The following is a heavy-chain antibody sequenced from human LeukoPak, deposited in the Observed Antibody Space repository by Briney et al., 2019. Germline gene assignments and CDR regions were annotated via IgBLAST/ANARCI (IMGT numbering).Heavy chain of an antibody. Sequence: PSETLSLTCTVSGGSISSYYWSWIRQPPGKGLEWIGYIYYSGSTNYNPSLKSRVTISVDTSKNQFSLKLSSVTAADTAVYYCASRDYYDSSGFGYWGQGTLVTVSS. CDR2: IYYSGST. CDR3: ASRDYYDSSGFGY. D-gene: IGHD3-22*01. V-gene: IGHV4-59*01. J-gene: IGHJ4*02. CDR1: GGSISSYY.